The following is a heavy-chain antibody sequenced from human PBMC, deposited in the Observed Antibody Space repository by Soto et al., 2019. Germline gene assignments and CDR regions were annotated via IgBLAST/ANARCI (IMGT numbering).Heavy chain of an antibody. CDR2: IYYSGST. Sequence: SETLSLTCTVSGGSISSGGYSWTWIRQHPGKGLEWIGYIYYSGSTYYNPSLKSRVTISVDTSKNQFSLKLSSVTAADTAVYYCARVHYPTGDYADYWGQGTLVTVS. D-gene: IGHD4-17*01. J-gene: IGHJ4*02. V-gene: IGHV4-31*03. CDR1: GGSISSGGYS. CDR3: ARVHYPTGDYADY.